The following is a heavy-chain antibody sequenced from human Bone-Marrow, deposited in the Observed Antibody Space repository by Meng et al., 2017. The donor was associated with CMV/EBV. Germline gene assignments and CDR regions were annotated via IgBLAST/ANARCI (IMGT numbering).Heavy chain of an antibody. J-gene: IGHJ4*02. CDR2: ISSSSSYI. CDR1: GFTFSSYS. V-gene: IGHV3-21*01. D-gene: IGHD2-21*02. CDR3: AGWGEVGGDQGSFDY. Sequence: GESLKISCAASGFTFSSYSMNWVRQAPGKGLEWVSSISSSSSYIYYAGSVKGRFTISRDNAKNSLYLQMNSLRAEDTAVYYCAGWGEVGGDQGSFDYWGQGTLVTVSS.